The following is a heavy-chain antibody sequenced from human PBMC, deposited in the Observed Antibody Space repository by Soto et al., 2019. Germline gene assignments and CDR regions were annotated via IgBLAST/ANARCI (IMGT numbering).Heavy chain of an antibody. Sequence: GGSLRLSCAASGFTVSSNYMGWVRQAPGKGLEWVSVIYSGGSTYYADSVKGRFTISRDNSKNTLYLQMNSLRAEDTAVYYCARSRSGSGYSDYWGQGTLVTVSS. CDR2: IYSGGST. V-gene: IGHV3-53*01. D-gene: IGHD1-26*01. CDR1: GFTVSSNY. J-gene: IGHJ4*02. CDR3: ARSRSGSGYSDY.